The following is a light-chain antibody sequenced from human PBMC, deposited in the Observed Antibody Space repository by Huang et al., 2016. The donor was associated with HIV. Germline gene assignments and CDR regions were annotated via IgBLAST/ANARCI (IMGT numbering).Light chain of an antibody. J-gene: IGKJ4*01. CDR3: QQRSNWPLT. CDR2: DAS. Sequence: EIVLKQSPATLSLSPGERATLSCRASQGVSSYLDWYQQKPGQAPRLLIYDASNRATGIPARFSGSGSGTDFTLTISSLEPEDFAVYYCQQRSNWPLTFGGGTKVEIK. V-gene: IGKV3-11*01. CDR1: QGVSSY.